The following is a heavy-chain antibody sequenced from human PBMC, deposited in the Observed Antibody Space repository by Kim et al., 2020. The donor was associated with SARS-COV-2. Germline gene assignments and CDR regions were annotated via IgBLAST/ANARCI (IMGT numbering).Heavy chain of an antibody. D-gene: IGHD2-2*01. V-gene: IGHV3-21*01. CDR3: ARDRGGGYCSSTSCPFGIDV. CDR2: ISSSSSYI. CDR1: GFTFSSYS. Sequence: GGSLRLSCAASGFTFSSYSMNWVRQAPGKGLEWVSPISSSSSYIYYADSVTGRFTISRDNAKNSLYLQMNSLRAEDTAVYYCARDRGGGYCSSTSCPFGIDVWGQGTTGTVS. J-gene: IGHJ6*02.